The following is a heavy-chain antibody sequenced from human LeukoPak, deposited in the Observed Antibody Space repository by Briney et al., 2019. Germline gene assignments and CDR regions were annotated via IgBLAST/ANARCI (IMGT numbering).Heavy chain of an antibody. D-gene: IGHD3-10*01. Sequence: ASVKVSCKASGFTFTSYDINWVRQASGQGLEWMGWMNPNNGKTGYAQKFQGRVTMTRDTSISTAYMELRDLRSEDTAIYYCVRDGEGVAISVNFWFDPWGQGTLVTVSS. CDR2: MNPNNGKT. CDR1: GFTFTSYD. J-gene: IGHJ5*02. V-gene: IGHV1-8*01. CDR3: VRDGEGVAISVNFWFDP.